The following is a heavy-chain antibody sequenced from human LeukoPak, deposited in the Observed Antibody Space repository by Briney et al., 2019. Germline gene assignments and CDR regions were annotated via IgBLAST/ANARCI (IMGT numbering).Heavy chain of an antibody. CDR3: ARDQVVLWLVPYYYYGMDV. CDR1: GGSISSYY. J-gene: IGHJ6*02. D-gene: IGHD6-19*01. CDR2: IYTSGST. V-gene: IGHV4-4*07. Sequence: SETLSLTCTVSGGSISSYYWSWIRQPAGKGLEWIRRIYTSGSTNYNPSLKSRVTMSVDTSKNQFSLKLSSVTAADTAVYYCARDQVVLWLVPYYYYGMDVWGQGTTVTVSS.